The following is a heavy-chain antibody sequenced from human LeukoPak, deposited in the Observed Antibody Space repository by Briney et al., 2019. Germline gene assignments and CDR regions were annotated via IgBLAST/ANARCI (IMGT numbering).Heavy chain of an antibody. CDR2: TYYRSKWYS. J-gene: IGHJ4*02. CDR1: GESVSSNNTA. D-gene: IGHD7-27*01. CDR3: ARGTWGSTYFFDY. V-gene: IGHV6-1*01. Sequence: SQTLSLTCAISGESVSSNNTAWNWIRQSPSRGLEWLGRTYYRSKWYSNYAVSVRSRIIINPDTSKNQFSLQLNSVTPEDTAVYYCARGTWGSTYFFDYWGQGRLVTVSS.